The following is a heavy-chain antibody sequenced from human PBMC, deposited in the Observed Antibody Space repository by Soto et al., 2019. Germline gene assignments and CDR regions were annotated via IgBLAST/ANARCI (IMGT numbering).Heavy chain of an antibody. CDR3: ARDVVVVPAAIHWFDP. V-gene: IGHV3-21*01. J-gene: IGHJ5*02. CDR1: GFTFSPYY. D-gene: IGHD2-2*01. CDR2: ISSSSSYI. Sequence: GGSLRLSCAASGFTFSPYYMSWVRQAPGKGLEWVSSISSSSSYIYYADSVKGRFTISRDNAKNSLYLQMNSLRAEDTAVYYCARDVVVVPAAIHWFDPWGQGTLVTVSS.